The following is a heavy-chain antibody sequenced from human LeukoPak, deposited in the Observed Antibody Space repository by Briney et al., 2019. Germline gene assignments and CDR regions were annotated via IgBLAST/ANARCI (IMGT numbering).Heavy chain of an antibody. D-gene: IGHD5-12*01. CDR1: GFTFSSYS. J-gene: IGHJ4*02. V-gene: IGHV3-21*01. CDR2: ISSSSSYI. Sequence: GGSLRLSCAASGFTFSSYSMNWVRQAPGKGLEWVSSISSSSSYIYYADSVKGRSTISRDTATNSLYLQMNSLRAEDTAVYYCARDRGYSGYDAFLDYWGQGTLVTVSS. CDR3: ARDRGYSGYDAFLDY.